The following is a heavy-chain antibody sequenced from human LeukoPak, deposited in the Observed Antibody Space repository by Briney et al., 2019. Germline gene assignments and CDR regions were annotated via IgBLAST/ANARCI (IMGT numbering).Heavy chain of an antibody. V-gene: IGHV4-59*08. D-gene: IGHD4/OR15-4a*01. Sequence: SETLSLTCTVSGGSISSYYWSWIRQPPGKGLEWIGYIYYSGSTNYNPSLKSRVTISVDTSKNQFTLQLNSVTAADTAVYYCVRRDGRGGATMGAFDSWGQGSLVTVSS. CDR3: VRRDGRGGATMGAFDS. CDR2: IYYSGST. CDR1: GGSISSYY. J-gene: IGHJ5*01.